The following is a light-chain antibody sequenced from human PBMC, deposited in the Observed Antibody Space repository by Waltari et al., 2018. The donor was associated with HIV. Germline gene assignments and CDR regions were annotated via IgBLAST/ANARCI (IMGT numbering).Light chain of an antibody. Sequence: QSALTQPPSVSASPGQSVTISCTGTSSDIGAYNRVSWYLQPPGTAPKVIIYEVKNRPSGVPDRFSGSKSGSTASLTISGLQAEYEADYFCSSYKNNNTLVFGTGTKVTVL. J-gene: IGLJ1*01. CDR1: SSDIGAYNR. CDR3: SSYKNNNTLV. CDR2: EVK. V-gene: IGLV2-18*02.